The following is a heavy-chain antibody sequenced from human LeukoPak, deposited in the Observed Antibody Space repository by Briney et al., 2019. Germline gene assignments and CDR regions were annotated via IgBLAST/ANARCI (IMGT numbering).Heavy chain of an antibody. CDR2: IIPIFGTA. J-gene: IGHJ5*02. D-gene: IGHD4-23*01. CDR1: GYTFTSYG. V-gene: IGHV1-69*06. Sequence: SVKVSCKASGYTFTSYGISWVRQAPGQGLEWMGGIIPIFGTANYAQKFQGRVTITADKSTSTAYMELSSLRSEDTAVYYCAREQRVGKGNWFDPWGQGTLVTVSS. CDR3: AREQRVGKGNWFDP.